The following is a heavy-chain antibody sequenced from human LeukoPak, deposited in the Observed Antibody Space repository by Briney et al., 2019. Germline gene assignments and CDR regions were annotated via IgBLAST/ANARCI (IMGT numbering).Heavy chain of an antibody. Sequence: GSAKVSFKASGYTFANYGLIWVRQAPGQGLEWMGWISAYNGDTNYEQKVQGRVTMTTDTSTSTAYMELRSLTSDDTAIYYCARSYDYVWGSHHDNAFDTWGQGTMVTVSS. D-gene: IGHD3-16*01. V-gene: IGHV1-18*01. CDR1: GYTFANYG. J-gene: IGHJ3*02. CDR2: ISAYNGDT. CDR3: ARSYDYVWGSHHDNAFDT.